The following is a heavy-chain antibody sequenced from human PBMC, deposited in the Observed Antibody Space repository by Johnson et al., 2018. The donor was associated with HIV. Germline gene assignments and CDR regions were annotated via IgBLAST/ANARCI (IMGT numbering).Heavy chain of an antibody. Sequence: VQLVESGGGLVKPGGSLRLSCAASGFTFSDAWMNWVRQAPGKGLEWVGRVKSKTDGGTRDYAAPVKGRFRISRDGSKNTLYLQMNSLKTEDTAVYYCTTGLYWNDAFDIWGQGTMVTVSS. CDR3: TTGLYWNDAFDI. D-gene: IGHD1-1*01. V-gene: IGHV3-15*01. CDR1: GFTFSDAW. J-gene: IGHJ3*02. CDR2: VKSKTDGGTR.